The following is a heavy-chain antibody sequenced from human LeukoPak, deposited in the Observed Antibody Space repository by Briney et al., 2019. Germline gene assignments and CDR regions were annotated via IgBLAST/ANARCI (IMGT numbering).Heavy chain of an antibody. CDR2: INPSGGST. Sequence: GASVKVSFKASGYTFTSYYMHWVRQAPGQGLEWMGIINPSGGSTSYAQKFQGRVTMTRDMSTSTVYMELSSLRSEDTAVYYCARALLWFGEFKYWGQGTLVTVSS. J-gene: IGHJ4*02. CDR3: ARALLWFGEFKY. D-gene: IGHD3-10*01. V-gene: IGHV1-46*01. CDR1: GYTFTSYY.